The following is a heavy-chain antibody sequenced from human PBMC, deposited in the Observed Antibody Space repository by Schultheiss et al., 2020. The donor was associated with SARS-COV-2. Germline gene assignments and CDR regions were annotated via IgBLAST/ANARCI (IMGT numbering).Heavy chain of an antibody. CDR1: GGSISSTTSY. V-gene: IGHV4-39*07. J-gene: IGHJ4*02. D-gene: IGHD3-3*01. CDR2: IYYSGST. Sequence: SETLSLTCTVSGGSISSTTSYWGWIRQPPGKGLEWIGSIYYSGSTNYNPSLKSRVTISVDTSKNQFSLKLGSVTAADTAMYYCARTIRITIFGVVQYFDYWGQGTLVTVSS. CDR3: ARTIRITIFGVVQYFDY.